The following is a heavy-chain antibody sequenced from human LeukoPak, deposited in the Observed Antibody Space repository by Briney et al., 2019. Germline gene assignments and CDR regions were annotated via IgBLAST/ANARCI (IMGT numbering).Heavy chain of an antibody. V-gene: IGHV4-39*01. CDR2: IYYSGST. Sequence: SETLSLTCTVSGGSISSSSYYWGWIRQPPGKGLEWIGSIYYSGSTYYNPSLKSRVTISVDTSKNQFSLKLGSVTAADTAVYYCARHSSGWSIFDYWGQGTLVTVSS. CDR3: ARHSSGWSIFDY. J-gene: IGHJ4*02. D-gene: IGHD6-19*01. CDR1: GGSISSSSYY.